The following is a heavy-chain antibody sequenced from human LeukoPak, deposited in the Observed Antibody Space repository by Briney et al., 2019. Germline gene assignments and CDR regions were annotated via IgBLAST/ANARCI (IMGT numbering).Heavy chain of an antibody. J-gene: IGHJ3*02. CDR3: ARDQLAFDI. CDR1: GYSISSGYY. V-gene: IGHV4-38-2*02. CDR2: IYHSGST. Sequence: SETLSPTCTVSGYSISSGYYWGWIRQPPGKGLEWIGSIYHSGSTYYNPSLKSRVTISVDTSKNQFSLKLSSVTAADTAVYYCARDQLAFDIWGQGTMVTVSS. D-gene: IGHD2-2*01.